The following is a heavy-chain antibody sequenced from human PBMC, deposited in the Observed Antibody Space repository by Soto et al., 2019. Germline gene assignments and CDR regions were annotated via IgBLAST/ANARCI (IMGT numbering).Heavy chain of an antibody. Sequence: GSLRLSCAASGFTFSSYGMHWVRQAPGKGLEWVAVIWYDGSNKYYADSVKGQFTISRDNSKNTLYLQMDSLKAEDTAVYYCAKEYSGYDAVDYWGQGTLVTVSS. CDR2: IWYDGSNK. D-gene: IGHD5-12*01. J-gene: IGHJ4*02. CDR3: AKEYSGYDAVDY. CDR1: GFTFSSYG. V-gene: IGHV3-30*02.